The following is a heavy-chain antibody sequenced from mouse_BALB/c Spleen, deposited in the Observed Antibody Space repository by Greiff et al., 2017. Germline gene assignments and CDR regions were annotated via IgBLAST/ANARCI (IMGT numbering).Heavy chain of an antibody. Sequence: VQLQQSGAELARPGASVKMSCKASGYTFTSYTMHWVKQRPGQGLEWIGYINPSSGYTNYNQKFKDKATLTAVKSSSTAYMQLSSLTSEDSAVYYCARYRYDGLSFAYWGQGTLVTVSA. D-gene: IGHD2-12*01. CDR3: ARYRYDGLSFAY. V-gene: IGHV1-4*01. CDR1: GYTFTSYT. J-gene: IGHJ3*01. CDR2: INPSSGYT.